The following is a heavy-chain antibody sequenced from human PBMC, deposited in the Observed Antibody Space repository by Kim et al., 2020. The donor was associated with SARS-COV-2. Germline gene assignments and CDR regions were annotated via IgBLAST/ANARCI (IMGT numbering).Heavy chain of an antibody. V-gene: IGHV3-72*01. D-gene: IGHD2-15*01. CDR2: IRDKANSYTT. CDR3: AAVRGRVDI. J-gene: IGHJ4*02. CDR1: GFILSDYQ. Sequence: GGSLRLSCAASGFILSDYQMHWVRQAPGKGLEWVGRIRDKANSYTTEYASSGKGRFTISRDDSKNSLYLQLNSLKTEDTAVYYCAAVRGRVDIWGQGTLVPLPS.